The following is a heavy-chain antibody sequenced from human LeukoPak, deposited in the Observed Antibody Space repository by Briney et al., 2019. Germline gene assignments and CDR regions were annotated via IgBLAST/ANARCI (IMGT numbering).Heavy chain of an antibody. J-gene: IGHJ4*02. CDR1: GFTLSSNY. V-gene: IGHV3-53*05. Sequence: GGSLRLSRAASGFTLSSNYMNWVHQAPGKGLEWVSVIYSGGSTYYADSVKGRFTISRDNSKNTLYLQMSSLGPEDTAVYYCARELHLGQGTLVTVSS. CDR3: ARELH. CDR2: IYSGGST.